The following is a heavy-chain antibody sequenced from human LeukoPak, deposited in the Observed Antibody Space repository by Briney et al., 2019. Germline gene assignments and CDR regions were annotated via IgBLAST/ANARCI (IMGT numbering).Heavy chain of an antibody. CDR3: TTSHRGV. CDR1: GFTFTSYS. Sequence: PGGSLRLSCAASGFTFTSYSMNWVRQAPGKGLEWVGRIKSKTDGGTTDHAEPVKGRFTISRDDSRNMLYLQMNSLKTEDTAVYYCTTSHRGVWGQGTMVTVSS. CDR2: IKSKTDGGTT. J-gene: IGHJ3*01. V-gene: IGHV3-15*07.